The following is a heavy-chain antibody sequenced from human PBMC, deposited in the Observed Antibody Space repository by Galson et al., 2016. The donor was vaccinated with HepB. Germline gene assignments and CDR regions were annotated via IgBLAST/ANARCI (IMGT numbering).Heavy chain of an antibody. CDR1: GYTFTNYP. CDR3: VRDPVSGLSPFDY. CDR2: ISTGNDET. Sequence: CKASGYTFTNYPINWVRQAPGQRLEWMGWISTGNDETNYAKNFQGRATFTKDTSASTAYMELNSLRSEHTAVYYCVRDPVSGLSPFDYWGQGTLVTVSS. D-gene: IGHD6-19*01. J-gene: IGHJ4*02. V-gene: IGHV1-3*04.